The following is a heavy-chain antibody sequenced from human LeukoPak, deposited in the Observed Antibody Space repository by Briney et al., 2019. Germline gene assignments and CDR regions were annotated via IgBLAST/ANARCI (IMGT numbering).Heavy chain of an antibody. CDR1: GFTFSDYY. CDR2: ISTRAGTI. Sequence: GGSLRLSCAASGFTFSDYYMTWIRQAPGKGLEWISYISTRAGTIYYADSVKGRFTISRDNAKNSLYLQMNSLRAEDTAVYYCARDAIDSSGFDFDYWGQGTLVTVSS. V-gene: IGHV3-11*01. D-gene: IGHD3-22*01. J-gene: IGHJ4*02. CDR3: ARDAIDSSGFDFDY.